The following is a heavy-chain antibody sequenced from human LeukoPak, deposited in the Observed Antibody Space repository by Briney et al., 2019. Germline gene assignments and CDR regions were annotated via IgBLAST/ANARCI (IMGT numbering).Heavy chain of an antibody. Sequence: PGGSLRLSCAASGFSFTDHAMSWVRQAPGTGLEWVSLINGNGDSTYYADSVKGRFTISRDNSKNTLYLQMRSLRAEDTAIFYGAKSYSSSWYVDGFGRWGQGTLVTVS. V-gene: IGHV3-23*01. CDR2: INGNGDST. CDR3: AKSYSSSWYVDGFGR. D-gene: IGHD6-13*01. J-gene: IGHJ5*02. CDR1: GFSFTDHA.